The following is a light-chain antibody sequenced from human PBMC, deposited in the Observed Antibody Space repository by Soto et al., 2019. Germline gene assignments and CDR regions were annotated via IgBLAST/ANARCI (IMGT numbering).Light chain of an antibody. V-gene: IGLV2-14*03. CDR3: SSFTGSSYV. CDR1: SSDVGNNNY. J-gene: IGLJ1*01. Sequence: QSVLAQPASVSGSPGQSITISCTGTSSDVGNNNYVSWYQHNPGRAPKVMICDVTNRPSGVSNRSSGSKSGNTASLTISGLQAEDEADYYCSSFTGSSYVFGTGTKVTVL. CDR2: DVT.